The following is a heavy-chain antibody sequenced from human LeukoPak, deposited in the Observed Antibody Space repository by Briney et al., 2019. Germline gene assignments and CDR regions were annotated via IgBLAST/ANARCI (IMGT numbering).Heavy chain of an antibody. CDR2: ISYDGSNK. CDR3: ARVQQYDKFDY. J-gene: IGHJ4*02. V-gene: IGHV3-30*03. Sequence: PGRSLRLSCAASGFTFSSYGMHWVRQAPGKGLEWVAVISYDGSNKYYADSVKGRFTISRDNSKNTLYLQMNSLRAEDTALYYCARVQQYDKFDYWGQGTLVTVSS. D-gene: IGHD3-22*01. CDR1: GFTFSSYG.